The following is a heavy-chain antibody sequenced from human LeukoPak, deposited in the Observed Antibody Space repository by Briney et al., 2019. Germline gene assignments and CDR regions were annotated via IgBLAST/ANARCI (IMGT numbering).Heavy chain of an antibody. CDR1: GFTLSSNY. CDR3: ARGGGDFDY. J-gene: IGHJ4*02. D-gene: IGHD3-16*01. CDR2: IYSGGST. V-gene: IGHV3-53*01. Sequence: PGGSLRLSCAASGFTLSSNYMSWVRQAPGQGLEWVSVIYSGGSTYYSDSVTGRFTISIDNSKNTLYLPMNSLRAEDTAVYYCARGGGDFDYWGQGTLVTVSS.